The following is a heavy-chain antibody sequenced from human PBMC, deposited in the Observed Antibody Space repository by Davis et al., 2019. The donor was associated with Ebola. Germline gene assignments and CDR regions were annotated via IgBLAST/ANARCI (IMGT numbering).Heavy chain of an antibody. Sequence: ASVKVSCKASRGTFSTYDIGWVRQAPGQGLEWMGWINPDSGGTNYAQKFQGRVTMTSDTSISTAYMELSSLRSEDTAVYYCARGPTDPSGGWGQGTLVTVSS. CDR2: INPDSGGT. CDR3: ARGPTDPSGG. CDR1: RGTFSTYD. V-gene: IGHV1-2*02. J-gene: IGHJ4*02. D-gene: IGHD3-16*01.